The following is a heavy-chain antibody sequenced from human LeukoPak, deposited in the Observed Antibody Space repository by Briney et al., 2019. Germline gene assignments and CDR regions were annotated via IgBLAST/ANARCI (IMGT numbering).Heavy chain of an antibody. V-gene: IGHV1-69*05. Sequence: SVKVSCKASGGTFSSYAISWGRQAPGQGLGWMGRMIPFFGAPNYAQQFQGSVASTTDGSTSTAYMELSSLRSEDMAVYYCARDRISSSWPHLDYWGQGTLVTVSS. D-gene: IGHD6-13*01. J-gene: IGHJ4*02. CDR1: GGTFSSYA. CDR3: ARDRISSSWPHLDY. CDR2: MIPFFGAP.